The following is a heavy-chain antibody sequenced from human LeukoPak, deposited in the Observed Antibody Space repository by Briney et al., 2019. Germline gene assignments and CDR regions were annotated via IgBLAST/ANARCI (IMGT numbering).Heavy chain of an antibody. CDR3: ARFGGSGWSLDY. V-gene: IGHV3-11*01. Sequence: PGGSLRLFCAASGFTFSVHYMTWIRQAPGKGLEWVSYISSSGSTINYTDSVKGRYTISRDNAKNSLYLQMNSLRAEDTAVYYCARFGGSGWSLDYWGQGTLVTVSS. CDR1: GFTFSVHY. CDR2: ISSSGSTI. D-gene: IGHD6-19*01. J-gene: IGHJ4*01.